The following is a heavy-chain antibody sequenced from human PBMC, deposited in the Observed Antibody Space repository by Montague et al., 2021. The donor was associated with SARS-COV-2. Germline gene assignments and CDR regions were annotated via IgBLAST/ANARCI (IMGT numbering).Heavy chain of an antibody. J-gene: IGHJ4*02. V-gene: IGHV4-39*01. D-gene: IGHD2-21*01. CDR2: VYESGRT. CDR3: GRFRGVSWGAYGMGPSDY. Sequence: SETLSLTCTVSGGSISSSIDYWGWIRQPPGKGLEWIGSVYESGRTYYNPSLKSRVTISVDTSQNRFSLKLRSVTAADTAVYYCGRFRGVSWGAYGMGPSDYWGQGTLVTVSS. CDR1: GGSISSSIDY.